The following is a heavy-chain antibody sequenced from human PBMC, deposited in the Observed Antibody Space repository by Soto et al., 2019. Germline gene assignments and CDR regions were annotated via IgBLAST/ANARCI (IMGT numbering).Heavy chain of an antibody. CDR3: ARQDIVVVPAANWNYGAEYYFDY. CDR1: GYSFTSYW. V-gene: IGHV5-51*01. D-gene: IGHD2-2*01. Sequence: GESLKISCKGSGYSFTSYWIGWVRQMPGKGLEWMGIIYPGDSDTRYSPSFQGQVTISADKSISTAYLQWSSLKASDTAMYYCARQDIVVVPAANWNYGAEYYFDYWGQGTLVTVSS. CDR2: IYPGDSDT. J-gene: IGHJ4*02.